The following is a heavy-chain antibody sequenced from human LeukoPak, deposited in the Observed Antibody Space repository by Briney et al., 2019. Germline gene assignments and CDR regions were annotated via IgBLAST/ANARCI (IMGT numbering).Heavy chain of an antibody. J-gene: IGHJ4*02. Sequence: GGSLRLSCAASGFTFSSYWMSWVRQAPGKGLEWVANIKQDGSEKYYVDSVKGRFTIPRDNAKNSLYLQMNSLRAEGTAVYYCARYYYDSSGYYPYYFDYWGQGTLVTVSS. D-gene: IGHD3-22*01. CDR2: IKQDGSEK. CDR1: GFTFSSYW. V-gene: IGHV3-7*01. CDR3: ARYYYDSSGYYPYYFDY.